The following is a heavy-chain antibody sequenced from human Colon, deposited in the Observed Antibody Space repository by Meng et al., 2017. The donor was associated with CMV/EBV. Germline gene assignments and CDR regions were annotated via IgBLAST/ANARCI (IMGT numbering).Heavy chain of an antibody. J-gene: IGHJ4*02. CDR2: ISPYNGDT. Sequence: QLRSVHAGSAMKKSGASVKASCKPFGYTFPNCGISWGRQAPGQGLEWMAYISPYNGDTNYAQRFQGRVALTTDTSTSTVYMELGSLTSDDTAMYYCARELARGGYWGQGTLVTVSS. CDR3: ARELARGGY. V-gene: IGHV1-18*01. CDR1: GYTFPNCG.